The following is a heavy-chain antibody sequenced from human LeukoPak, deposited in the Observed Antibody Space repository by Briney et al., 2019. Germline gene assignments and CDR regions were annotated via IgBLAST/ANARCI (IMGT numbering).Heavy chain of an antibody. V-gene: IGHV4-34*01. Sequence: PSETLSLTCAVYGGSFSGYYCSWIRQPPGKGLEWIGEINHSGSTNYNPSLKSRVTISVDTSKNQFSLKLSSVTAADTAVYYCARNKNWNYYFDYWGQGNLVTVSS. J-gene: IGHJ4*02. CDR1: GGSFSGYY. CDR2: INHSGST. CDR3: ARNKNWNYYFDY. D-gene: IGHD1-7*01.